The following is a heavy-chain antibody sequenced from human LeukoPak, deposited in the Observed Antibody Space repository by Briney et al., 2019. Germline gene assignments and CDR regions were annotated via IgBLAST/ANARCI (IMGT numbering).Heavy chain of an antibody. D-gene: IGHD3-10*01. CDR2: IYYSGST. CDR3: ARRYGSGTAGFDY. CDR1: GGSISSNTYY. J-gene: IGHJ4*02. V-gene: IGHV4-39*01. Sequence: PSETLSLTCTVSGGSISSNTYYWGWIRQPPGKGLEWIGSIYYSGSTYYNPSLKSRVTISIDTSKNQFSLKLSSVTAADTAIYYCARRYGSGTAGFDYRGQGTLVTVSS.